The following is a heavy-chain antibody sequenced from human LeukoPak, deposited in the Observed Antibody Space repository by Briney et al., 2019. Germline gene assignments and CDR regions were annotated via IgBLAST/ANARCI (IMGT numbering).Heavy chain of an antibody. CDR1: GYTFTGYY. D-gene: IGHD5/OR15-5a*01. Sequence: PGASVKVSCKASGYTFTGYYIHWVRQAPGQGLEWMGWINPNSGGTNYAQKFQGRVTMTRDTSISTAYMELSRLRSDDTAVYYCARKQVSTSNFDYWGQGTLVIVSS. CDR2: INPNSGGT. V-gene: IGHV1-2*02. CDR3: ARKQVSTSNFDY. J-gene: IGHJ4*02.